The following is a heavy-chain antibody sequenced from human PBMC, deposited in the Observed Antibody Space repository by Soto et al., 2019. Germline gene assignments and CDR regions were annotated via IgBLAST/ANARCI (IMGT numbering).Heavy chain of an antibody. V-gene: IGHV3-30*18. CDR3: AKVPHPATWLGVYFDY. Sequence: QVQLVESGGGVVQPGRSLRLSCAASGFTFSSYGMHWVRQAPGKGLEWVAVISYDGSNKYYADSVKGRFTISRDNSKNTLYLQMNSLRAEDTAVYYCAKVPHPATWLGVYFDYWGQGTLVPVSS. CDR2: ISYDGSNK. J-gene: IGHJ4*02. D-gene: IGHD2-15*01. CDR1: GFTFSSYG.